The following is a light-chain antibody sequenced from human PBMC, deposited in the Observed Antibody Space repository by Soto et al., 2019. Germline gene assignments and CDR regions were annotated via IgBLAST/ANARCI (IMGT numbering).Light chain of an antibody. CDR1: QSVSSSE. J-gene: IGKJ4*01. CDR2: SAS. CDR3: QHYCSSSPLP. Sequence: EIVLTQSPGTLSLSPGERATLSCRASQSVSSSELAWYQQKPDQAPRLLVYSASSRATGIPDRFSGSGSGTDFTRTISRLEPEDFAVYYCQHYCSSSPLPFGGGTKVEIK. V-gene: IGKV3-20*01.